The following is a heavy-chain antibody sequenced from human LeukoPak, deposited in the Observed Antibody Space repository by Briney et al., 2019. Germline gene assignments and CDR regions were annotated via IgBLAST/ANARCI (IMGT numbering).Heavy chain of an antibody. CDR2: ISSSSSTI. CDR3: ARVLHKRNYDSTTYYGY. D-gene: IGHD3-22*01. V-gene: IGHV3-48*01. CDR1: GFTFSSYS. Sequence: GGSLRLSCAASGFTFSSYSMNWVRQAPGKGLEWVSYISSSSSTIYYADSVKGRFTISRDNAKNSLYLQMNSLRAEDTAVYYCARVLHKRNYDSTTYYGYWGQGSLVTVSS. J-gene: IGHJ4*02.